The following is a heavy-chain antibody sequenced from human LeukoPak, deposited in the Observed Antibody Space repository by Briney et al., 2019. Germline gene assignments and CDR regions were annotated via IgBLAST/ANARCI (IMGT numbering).Heavy chain of an antibody. Sequence: GGSLRLSCGASGFTFTTHWIHWVRQAPGKGLVWVSRIKPDGSDTNYADSVKGRFTISRDNAKNTVYLHMDSLRAEDTAVYYCARGAYSSGWAYFDHWGQGTLVTVSS. CDR1: GFTFTTHW. CDR3: ARGAYSSGWAYFDH. CDR2: IKPDGSDT. J-gene: IGHJ4*02. D-gene: IGHD6-19*01. V-gene: IGHV3-74*01.